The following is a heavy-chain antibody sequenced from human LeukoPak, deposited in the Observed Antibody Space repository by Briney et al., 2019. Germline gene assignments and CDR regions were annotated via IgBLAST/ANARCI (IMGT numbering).Heavy chain of an antibody. J-gene: IGHJ4*02. V-gene: IGHV3-30-3*01. CDR2: ISYDGSNK. D-gene: IGHD3-22*01. CDR3: ARYTIPYYDSSGPFDY. Sequence: GGSLRLSCAASGFTFSSYAMHWVRQAPGKGLEWVAVISYDGSNKYYADSVKGRFTISRDNSKNTLYLQMNSLGAEDTAVYYCARYTIPYYDSSGPFDYWGQGTLVTVSS. CDR1: GFTFSSYA.